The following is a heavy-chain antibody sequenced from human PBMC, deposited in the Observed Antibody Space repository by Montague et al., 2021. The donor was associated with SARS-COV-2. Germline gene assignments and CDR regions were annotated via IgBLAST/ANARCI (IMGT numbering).Heavy chain of an antibody. V-gene: IGHV4-59*01. CDR2: IYYSGST. Sequence: SETLSLTCTVSGGSISNYYWSWIRQPPGRGLEWIGYIYYSGSTDYSPSFKSRVTISLDTSKNQFSLKVTSVTAADTAVYYCARGGGYYNYGFDVWGPGTTVTVSS. J-gene: IGHJ6*02. CDR1: GGSISNYY. CDR3: ARGGGYYNYGFDV. D-gene: IGHD3-22*01.